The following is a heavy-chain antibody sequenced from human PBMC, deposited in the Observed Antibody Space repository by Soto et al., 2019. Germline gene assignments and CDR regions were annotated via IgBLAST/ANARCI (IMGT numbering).Heavy chain of an antibody. CDR2: ISGSGGST. CDR3: AKEXFETITMIYYYYYGMDV. J-gene: IGHJ6*02. Sequence: GGSLRLSCAASGFTFSSYAMSWVRQAPGKGLEWVSAISGSGGSTYYADSVKGRFTISGDNSKNTLYLQMNSLRAEDTAVYYCAKEXFETITMIYYYYYGMDVWGQGTTVTVSS. CDR1: GFTFSSYA. V-gene: IGHV3-23*01. D-gene: IGHD3-22*01.